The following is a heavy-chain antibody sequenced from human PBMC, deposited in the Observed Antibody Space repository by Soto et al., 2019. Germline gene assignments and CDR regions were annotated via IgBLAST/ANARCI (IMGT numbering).Heavy chain of an antibody. V-gene: IGHV3-30*18. CDR2: ISYDGSNK. CDR1: GFTFSSYG. D-gene: IGHD5-18*01. J-gene: IGHJ5*02. Sequence: QVQLVESGGGVVQPGRSLRLSCAASGFTFSSYGMHWVRQAPGKGLEWVAVISYDGSNKYYADSVKGRFTISSDNSKNTLYLQMNSLRAEDTAVYYCAKDSTAMVLSWFDPWGQGTLVTLSS. CDR3: AKDSTAMVLSWFDP.